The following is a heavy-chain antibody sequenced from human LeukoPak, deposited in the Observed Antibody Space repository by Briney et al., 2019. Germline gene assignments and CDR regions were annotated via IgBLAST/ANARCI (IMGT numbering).Heavy chain of an antibody. D-gene: IGHD1-1*01. CDR1: GGSVSSGNYS. V-gene: IGHV4-30-2*01. J-gene: IGHJ4*02. CDR3: ATQLVTVGTFDY. Sequence: SETLSLTCTVSGGSVSSGNYSWSWIRQPPGKGLEWIGYIYHSGSTYYNPSLKSRVTISVDRSKNQFSLKLSSVTAADTAVYYCATQLVTVGTFDYWGQGTLVTVSS. CDR2: IYHSGST.